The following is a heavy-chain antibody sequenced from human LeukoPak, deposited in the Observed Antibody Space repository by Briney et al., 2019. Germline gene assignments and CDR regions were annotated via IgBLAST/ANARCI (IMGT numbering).Heavy chain of an antibody. CDR2: IRYNGNNQ. J-gene: IGHJ4*02. D-gene: IGHD5-18*01. Sequence: GGSLRLSCAASGFTFNNYGMHWVRQAPGKGLEWVAFIRYNGNNQYYADSVKGRFTISRDNSKNTLYLQMNSLKGDDTAVYYCARERGYNYGYSDYWGQGTLVTVSS. V-gene: IGHV3-30*02. CDR3: ARERGYNYGYSDY. CDR1: GFTFNNYG.